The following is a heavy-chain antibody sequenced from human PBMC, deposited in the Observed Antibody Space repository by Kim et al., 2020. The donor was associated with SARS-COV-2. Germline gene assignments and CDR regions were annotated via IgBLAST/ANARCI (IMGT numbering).Heavy chain of an antibody. Sequence: ASVKVSCKASGYTFTSYGISWVRQAPGQGLEWMGWISAYNGNTNYAQKLQGRVTMTTDTSTSTAYMELRSLRSDDTAVYYCARDKYSSGWWPNNWFDPWGQGTLVTVSS. CDR1: GYTFTSYG. CDR3: ARDKYSSGWWPNNWFDP. J-gene: IGHJ5*02. D-gene: IGHD6-19*01. V-gene: IGHV1-18*01. CDR2: ISAYNGNT.